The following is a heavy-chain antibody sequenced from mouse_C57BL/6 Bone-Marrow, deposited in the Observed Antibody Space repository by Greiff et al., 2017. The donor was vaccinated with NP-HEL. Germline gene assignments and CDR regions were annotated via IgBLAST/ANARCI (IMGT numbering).Heavy chain of an antibody. CDR3: ARYYYGSRGWYFDV. Sequence: QVQLQQPGADLVKPGASVKLSCKASGYTFTSYWMHWVKQRPGRGLEWIGRIDPNSGGTKFNEKLKTKATLTVDTPSSTAYMQISSLTSEDSAVYYCARYYYGSRGWYFDVWGTGTTVTVSS. D-gene: IGHD1-1*01. J-gene: IGHJ1*03. V-gene: IGHV1-72*01. CDR2: IDPNSGGT. CDR1: GYTFTSYW.